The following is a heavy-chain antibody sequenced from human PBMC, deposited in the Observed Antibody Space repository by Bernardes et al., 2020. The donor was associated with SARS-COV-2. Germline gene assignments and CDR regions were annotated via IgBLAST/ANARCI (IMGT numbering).Heavy chain of an antibody. CDR3: ARDRMEGWGPYYDFWSGYSSFSYYYGMDV. CDR1: GFTFSSYW. D-gene: IGHD3-3*01. V-gene: IGHV3-7*01. CDR2: IKQDGSEK. Sequence: GGSLRLSCAASGFTFSSYWMSWVRQAPGKGLEWVANIKQDGSEKYYVDSVKGRFTISRDNAKNSLYLQMNSLRAEDTAVYYCARDRMEGWGPYYDFWSGYSSFSYYYGMDVWGQATMVTVSS. J-gene: IGHJ6*02.